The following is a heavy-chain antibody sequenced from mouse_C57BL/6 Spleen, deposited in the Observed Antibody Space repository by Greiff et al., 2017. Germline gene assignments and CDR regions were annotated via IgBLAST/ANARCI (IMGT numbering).Heavy chain of an antibody. D-gene: IGHD1-1*01. CDR2: INPNSGST. J-gene: IGHJ4*01. V-gene: IGHV1-64*01. CDR3: ARATVGMDY. CDR1: GYTFTSYW. Sequence: QVQLQQPGAELVKPGASVKLSCKASGYTFTSYWMHWVKQRPGPGLEWIGMINPNSGSTNYNEKFKSKATLTVDKSSSTAYMQLSSLTSEDSAVYYCARATVGMDYWGQGTSVTVSS.